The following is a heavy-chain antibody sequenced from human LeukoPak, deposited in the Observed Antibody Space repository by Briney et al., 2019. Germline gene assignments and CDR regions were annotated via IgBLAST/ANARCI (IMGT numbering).Heavy chain of an antibody. J-gene: IGHJ3*02. CDR2: IYTGGST. CDR1: GGSISSYY. CDR3: ARVARYYDILTGYYLGAFDI. D-gene: IGHD3-9*01. Sequence: SETLSLTCTVSGGSISSYYWSWIRQPAGKGLEWIGRIYTGGSTNYNPSLKSRVTMSVDTSKNQFSLKLSSVTAADTAVYYCARVARYYDILTGYYLGAFDIWGQGTMVTVSS. V-gene: IGHV4-4*07.